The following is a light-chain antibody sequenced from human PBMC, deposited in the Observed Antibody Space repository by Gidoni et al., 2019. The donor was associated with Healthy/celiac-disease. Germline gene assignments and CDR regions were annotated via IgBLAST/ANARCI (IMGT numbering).Light chain of an antibody. J-gene: IGKJ2*01. Sequence: DIQMTQSPSSLSASEGDRVTITCRASQSISRSLHWYQQKAGKAPKLLIYAASSLQSGVPSRFSGSGSGTDFTLTISSLQPEDSATYYCQQSYSTPMYTFGQGTKLEIK. CDR2: AAS. CDR3: QQSYSTPMYT. CDR1: QSISRS. V-gene: IGKV1-39*01.